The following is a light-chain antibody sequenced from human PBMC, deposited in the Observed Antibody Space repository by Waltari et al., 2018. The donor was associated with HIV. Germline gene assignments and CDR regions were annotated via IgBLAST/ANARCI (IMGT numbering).Light chain of an antibody. Sequence: QSVMTQPPSASGPPGQRVTISCSGSSSHIGSNVVNWYQQLPGTAPKLLIYNNNQWPSGVPDRFSGSKSGTSASLAISGLQSEDEGHYYCATWDDNLKGVVFGGGTKVTVL. CDR1: SSHIGSNV. CDR2: NNN. CDR3: ATWDDNLKGVV. J-gene: IGLJ2*01. V-gene: IGLV1-44*01.